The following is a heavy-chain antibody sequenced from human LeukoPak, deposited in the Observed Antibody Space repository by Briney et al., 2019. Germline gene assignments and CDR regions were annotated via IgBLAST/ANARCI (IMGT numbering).Heavy chain of an antibody. J-gene: IGHJ4*02. Sequence: GGSLRLSCAASGLTVSNNYMSWVRQAPGKGLEWVSTNSGGTTYYTDSVKGRFTISRDNSQNTLYLQMNTRTAEDTAVYFCARGGGAFCGSDCHRNFDYWGQGTLVTVSS. D-gene: IGHD2-21*02. V-gene: IGHV3-53*01. CDR1: GLTVSNNY. CDR3: ARGGGAFCGSDCHRNFDY. CDR2: NSGGTT.